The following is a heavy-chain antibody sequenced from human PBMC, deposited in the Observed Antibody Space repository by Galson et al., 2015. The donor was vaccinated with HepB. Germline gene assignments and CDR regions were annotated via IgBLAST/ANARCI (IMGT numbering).Heavy chain of an antibody. J-gene: IGHJ2*01. CDR2: ISSSSSTI. Sequence: SLRLSCAASGFTFSSYSMNWVRQAPGKGLEWVSYISSSSSTIYYADSVKGRFTISRDNAKNSLYLQMNSLRAEDTAVYYCAATGVKYGDYDGLGRPRNHWYFDLWGRGTLVTVSS. D-gene: IGHD4-17*01. V-gene: IGHV3-48*01. CDR3: AATGVKYGDYDGLGRPRNHWYFDL. CDR1: GFTFSSYS.